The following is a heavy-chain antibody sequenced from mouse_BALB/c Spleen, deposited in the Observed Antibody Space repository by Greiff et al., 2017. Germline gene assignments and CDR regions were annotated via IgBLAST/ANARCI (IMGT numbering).Heavy chain of an antibody. CDR3: NACRDWAY. Sequence: EVQLQQSGAELVRSGASVKLSCTASGFNIKDYYMHWVKQRPEQGLEWIGWIDPENGDTEYAPKFQGKATMTADTSSNTAYLQLSSLTSEDTAVYYCNACRDWAYWGQGTLVTVSA. D-gene: IGHD3-3*01. CDR2: IDPENGDT. J-gene: IGHJ3*01. V-gene: IGHV14-4*02. CDR1: GFNIKDYY.